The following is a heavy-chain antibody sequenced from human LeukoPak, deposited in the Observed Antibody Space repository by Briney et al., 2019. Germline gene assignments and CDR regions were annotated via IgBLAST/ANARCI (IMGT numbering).Heavy chain of an antibody. CDR3: ARDSMVGDAFDI. V-gene: IGHV1-18*01. CDR1: GYTFTSYG. Sequence: ASVKVSCKASGYTFTSYGISWVRQAPGQGLEWMGGISAYNGNTNYAQKLQGRVTMTTDTSTSTAYMELRSLRSDDTAVYYCARDSMVGDAFDIWGQGTMVTVSS. D-gene: IGHD2-15*01. CDR2: ISAYNGNT. J-gene: IGHJ3*02.